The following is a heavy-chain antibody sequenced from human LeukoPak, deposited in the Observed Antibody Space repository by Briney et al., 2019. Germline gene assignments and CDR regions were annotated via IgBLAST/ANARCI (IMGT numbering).Heavy chain of an antibody. V-gene: IGHV4-31*03. Sequence: SETLSLTCTVSGGSISSGGYYWSWIRQHPGKGLEWIGYIYYSGSTYYNPSLKSRVTISVDTSKNQFSLKLSSVTAADTAVYYCANRPFYYYYYGMDVWGQGTTVTVSS. CDR2: IYYSGST. CDR3: ANRPFYYYYYGMDV. J-gene: IGHJ6*02. CDR1: GGSISSGGYY.